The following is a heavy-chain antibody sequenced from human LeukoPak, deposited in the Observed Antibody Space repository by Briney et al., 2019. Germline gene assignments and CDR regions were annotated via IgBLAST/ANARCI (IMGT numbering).Heavy chain of an antibody. D-gene: IGHD5-12*01. Sequence: PGGSLRLSCAASGFTFSSYEMNWVRQAPGKGLEWVSSISSSSSYIYYADSVKGRFTISRDNAKNSLYLQMNSLRAEDTAVYYCARGVDNVDIVATSDYWGQGTLVTVSS. V-gene: IGHV3-21*01. J-gene: IGHJ4*02. CDR3: ARGVDNVDIVATSDY. CDR2: ISSSSSYI. CDR1: GFTFSSYE.